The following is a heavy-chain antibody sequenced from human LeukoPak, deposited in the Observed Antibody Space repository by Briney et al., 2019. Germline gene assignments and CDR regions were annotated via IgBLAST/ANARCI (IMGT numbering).Heavy chain of an antibody. Sequence: PGRSLRLSCAASGFTFSSYAMHWVRQAPGKGLEWVAVISYDGSNKYYADSVKGRFTISRDNSKNTLYLQVNSLRAEDTAVYYCASIGRPDPWGQGTLVTVSS. CDR3: ASIGRPDP. J-gene: IGHJ5*02. D-gene: IGHD3/OR15-3a*01. V-gene: IGHV3-30-3*01. CDR2: ISYDGSNK. CDR1: GFTFSSYA.